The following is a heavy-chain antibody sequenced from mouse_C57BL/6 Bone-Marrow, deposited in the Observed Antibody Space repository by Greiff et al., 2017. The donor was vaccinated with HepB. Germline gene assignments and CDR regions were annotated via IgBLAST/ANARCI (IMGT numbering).Heavy chain of an antibody. D-gene: IGHD1-3*01. CDR2: ISSGSSTI. CDR3: AREKVYFDY. CDR1: GFTFSDYG. V-gene: IGHV5-17*01. Sequence: KLEESGGGLVKPGGSLKLSCAASGFTFSDYGMHWVRQAPEKGLEWVAYISSGSSTIYYADTVKGRFTISRDNAKTTLFLQMTSLRSEDTAMYYCAREKVYFDYWGQGTTLTVSS. J-gene: IGHJ2*01.